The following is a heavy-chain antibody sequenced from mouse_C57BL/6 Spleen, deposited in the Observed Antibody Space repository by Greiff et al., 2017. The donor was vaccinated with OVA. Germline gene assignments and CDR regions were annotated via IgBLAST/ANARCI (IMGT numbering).Heavy chain of an antibody. D-gene: IGHD1-1*01. CDR3: ARLTTVVGKGYYFDD. Sequence: QVQLKQPGAELVKPGASVKLSCKASGYTFTSYWMHWVKQRPGRGLEWIGRIDPNSGGTKYNEKFKSKATLTVDKPSSTAYMQLSSLTSEDSAVDYCARLTTVVGKGYYFDDWGQGTTLTVSS. CDR2: IDPNSGGT. CDR1: GYTFTSYW. J-gene: IGHJ2*01. V-gene: IGHV1-72*01.